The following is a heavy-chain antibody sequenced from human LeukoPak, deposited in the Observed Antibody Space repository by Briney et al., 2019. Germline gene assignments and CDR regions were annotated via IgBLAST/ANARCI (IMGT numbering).Heavy chain of an antibody. CDR2: ISGSGGST. Sequence: GGSLRLSCAASGFTFSSYAMSWVRQAPGKGLEWVSVISGSGGSTYYADSVKGRFTISRDNSKNTLYLQMNSLRAEDTAVNYCAKGPYFEYYYDSSGYYYFDYWGQGTLVTVSS. CDR3: AKGPYFEYYYDSSGYYYFDY. J-gene: IGHJ4*02. D-gene: IGHD3-22*01. CDR1: GFTFSSYA. V-gene: IGHV3-23*01.